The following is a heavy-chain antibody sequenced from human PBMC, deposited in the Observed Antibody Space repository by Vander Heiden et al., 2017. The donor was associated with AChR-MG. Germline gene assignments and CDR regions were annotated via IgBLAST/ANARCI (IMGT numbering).Heavy chain of an antibody. CDR3: AIKYGDFLYYGMDV. J-gene: IGHJ6*02. CDR2: IYYSGST. D-gene: IGHD4-17*01. V-gene: IGHV4-31*03. Sequence: QVQLQESGPGLLKPSQTLSPTCTVPGGCIISGGHSWSWIRQHPGKGLEWIGYIYYSGSTYYNPSLKSRVTIAVDTSKNQFSLKLSSVTAADTAVYYCAIKYGDFLYYGMDVWGQGTTVTGSS. CDR1: GGCIISGGHS.